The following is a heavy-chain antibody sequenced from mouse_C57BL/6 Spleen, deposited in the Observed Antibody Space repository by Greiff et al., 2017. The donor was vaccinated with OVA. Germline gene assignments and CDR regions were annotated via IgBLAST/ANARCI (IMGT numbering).Heavy chain of an antibody. D-gene: IGHD1-1*01. V-gene: IGHV3-6*01. CDR1: GYSITSGYY. CDR2: ISYDGSN. Sequence: DVQLQESGPGLVKPSQSLSLTCSVTGYSITSGYYWNWIRQFPGNKLEWMGYISYDGSNNYNPSLKNRISITRDTSKNQFFLKLNSVTTEDTATYYCAREGLPGGSPAWFAYWGQGTLVTVSA. CDR3: AREGLPGGSPAWFAY. J-gene: IGHJ3*01.